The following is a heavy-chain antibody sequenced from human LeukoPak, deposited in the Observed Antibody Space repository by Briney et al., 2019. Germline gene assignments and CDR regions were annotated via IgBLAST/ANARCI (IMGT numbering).Heavy chain of an antibody. J-gene: IGHJ4*02. D-gene: IGHD1-26*01. Sequence: SETLSLTCTVSGGPISSYYWSWIRQPPGKGLEWIGYIYYSGSTNYNPSLKSRVTISVDTSKNQFSLKLSSVTAADTAVYYCARGRDSGSYPFDYWGQGTLVTVSS. CDR1: GGPISSYY. V-gene: IGHV4-59*01. CDR3: ARGRDSGSYPFDY. CDR2: IYYSGST.